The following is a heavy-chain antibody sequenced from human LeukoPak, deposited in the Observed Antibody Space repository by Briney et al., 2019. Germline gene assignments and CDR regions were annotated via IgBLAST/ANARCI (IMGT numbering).Heavy chain of an antibody. Sequence: GGSLRLSCAASGFTFSSYSMNWVRQAPGKGLEWVSYISSSSSTIYYADSVKGRFTISRDNSKNTLYLQMNSLRAEDTAVYYCAKDLYLWFGDPSGFDYWGQGTLVTVSS. V-gene: IGHV3-48*01. J-gene: IGHJ4*02. CDR2: ISSSSSTI. CDR3: AKDLYLWFGDPSGFDY. D-gene: IGHD3-10*01. CDR1: GFTFSSYS.